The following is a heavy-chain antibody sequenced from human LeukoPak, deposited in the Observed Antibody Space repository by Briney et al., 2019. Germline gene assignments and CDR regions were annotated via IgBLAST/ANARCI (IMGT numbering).Heavy chain of an antibody. D-gene: IGHD2-2*01. CDR3: ARQRRYCSSTSCSTYIDY. Sequence: GESLKISCKGSGYSFSNQWIGWVRQKPGRGLEWMGITFPGWSDTKYSPAFQGLVTMSADKSIGTAYLQWSSLKASDTAMYYCARQRRYCSSTSCSTYIDYWGQGTLVTVSS. CDR2: TFPGWSDT. J-gene: IGHJ4*02. CDR1: GYSFSNQW. V-gene: IGHV5-51*01.